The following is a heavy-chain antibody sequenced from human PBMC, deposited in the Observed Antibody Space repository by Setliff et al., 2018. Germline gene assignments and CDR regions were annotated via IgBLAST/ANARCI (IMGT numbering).Heavy chain of an antibody. J-gene: IGHJ6*01. V-gene: IGHV1-18*01. CDR1: GYSFTTYG. D-gene: IGHD3-22*01. Sequence: ASVKVSCKASGYSFTTYGLSWVRQAPGQGLEWMGWVSAYKGETNYAQNLQGRVTMTTDTTTSTAYMELRSLRSDDTAVYYCARERAYDGINYYGMDVWGQGTTVTVSS. CDR3: ARERAYDGINYYGMDV. CDR2: VSAYKGET.